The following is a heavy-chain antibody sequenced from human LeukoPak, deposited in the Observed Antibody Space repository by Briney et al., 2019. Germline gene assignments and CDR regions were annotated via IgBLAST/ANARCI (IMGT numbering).Heavy chain of an antibody. D-gene: IGHD3-22*01. V-gene: IGHV4-34*01. CDR2: INHSGST. Sequence: SETLSLTCAVSGGSFSGYYWSWIRQPPGKGLEWIGEINHSGSTNYNPSLKSRVTISVDTAKDQFSLKLHSVTAADTAVYHCARVRVYYDSSGYQMRDAFDIWGQGTMVTVSS. J-gene: IGHJ3*02. CDR3: ARVRVYYDSSGYQMRDAFDI. CDR1: GGSFSGYY.